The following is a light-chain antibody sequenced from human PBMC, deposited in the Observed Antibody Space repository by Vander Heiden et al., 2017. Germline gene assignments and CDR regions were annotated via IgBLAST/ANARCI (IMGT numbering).Light chain of an antibody. CDR3: QVWDDSSEHVV. CDR2: GDS. J-gene: IGLJ2*01. Sequence: SYVLTQPPSVPVGPGQTARITCGGNNIGSKSVYWYQQKPGQAPVLGVYGDSDRPSGIPERFSGSNSGNTATLTISRVEGGDEADYYCQVWDDSSEHVVFGGGTKLTVL. V-gene: IGLV3-21*02. CDR1: NIGSKS.